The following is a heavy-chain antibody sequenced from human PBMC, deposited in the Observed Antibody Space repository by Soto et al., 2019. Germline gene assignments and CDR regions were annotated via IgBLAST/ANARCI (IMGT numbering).Heavy chain of an antibody. CDR2: INPSGGST. Sequence: ASVKVSCKASGYTFTSYYMHWVRQAPGQGLEWMGIINPSGGSTSYAQKFQGRVTMTRDTSTSTVYMELSSLRSEDTAVYYCATYGGSTRYFDYWGQGILVTVSS. D-gene: IGHD5-12*01. CDR1: GYTFTSYY. V-gene: IGHV1-46*01. J-gene: IGHJ4*02. CDR3: ATYGGSTRYFDY.